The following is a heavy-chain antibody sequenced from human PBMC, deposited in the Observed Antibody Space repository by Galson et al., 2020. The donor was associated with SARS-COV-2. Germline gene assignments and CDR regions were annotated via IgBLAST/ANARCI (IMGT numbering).Heavy chain of an antibody. D-gene: IGHD3-9*01. CDR1: GGSISSYY. CDR3: ASLEIRYFDWLLIPDAFDI. J-gene: IGHJ3*02. CDR2: IYYSGST. Sequence: SETLSLTCTVSGGSISSYYWSWIRQPPGKGLEWIGYIYYSGSTNYNPSLKSRVTISVDTSKNQFSLKLSSVTAADTAVYYCASLEIRYFDWLLIPDAFDIWGQGTMVTVSS. V-gene: IGHV4-59*13.